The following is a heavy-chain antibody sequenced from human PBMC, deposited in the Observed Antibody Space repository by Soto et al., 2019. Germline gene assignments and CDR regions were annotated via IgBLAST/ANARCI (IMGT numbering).Heavy chain of an antibody. CDR3: AAGCTSCLLPNYCGMDV. Sequence: ASVKVSCNASGYTFSSYAMNWVRQAPGQRLEWMGWINAGNGNTKYSQKFQSRVTTTRDTSASTAHMELSSLRSDDTAVYYCAAGCTSCLLPNYCGMDVCCQGTTVTVSS. D-gene: IGHD2-2*01. CDR2: INAGNGNT. CDR1: GYTFSSYA. J-gene: IGHJ6*02. V-gene: IGHV1-3*01.